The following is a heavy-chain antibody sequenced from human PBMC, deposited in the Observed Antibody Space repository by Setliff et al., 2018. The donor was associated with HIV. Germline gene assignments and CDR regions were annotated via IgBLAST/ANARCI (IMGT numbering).Heavy chain of an antibody. D-gene: IGHD3-22*01. J-gene: IGHJ6*03. V-gene: IGHV4-61*09. CDR3: ARARTDYYDRGRRSHYYIDV. CDR1: GGSISSGRYY. Sequence: SETLSLTCTVSGGSISSGRYYWSWIRQPAGKGLEWIGHIYTSGSTNYNPSLKSRVTISVDTSKNQFSLKLSSVTAADTAVYYCARARTDYYDRGRRSHYYIDVWARGATVTVSS. CDR2: IYTSGST.